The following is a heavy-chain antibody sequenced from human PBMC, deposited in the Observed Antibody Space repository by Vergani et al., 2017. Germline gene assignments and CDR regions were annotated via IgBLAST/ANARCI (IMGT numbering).Heavy chain of an antibody. Sequence: VQLVESGGGLVQPGGSLRLSCTASGFTFSSYSMNWVRQAPGKGLEWVSSISSSSSYIYYADSVKGRFTISRDNAKNSLYLQMNSLRAEDTAVYYCARTVPSYYYDSSGYSRYYYGMDVWGQGTTVTVSS. CDR3: ARTVPSYYYDSSGYSRYYYGMDV. D-gene: IGHD3-22*01. J-gene: IGHJ6*02. CDR2: ISSSSSYI. CDR1: GFTFSSYS. V-gene: IGHV3-21*02.